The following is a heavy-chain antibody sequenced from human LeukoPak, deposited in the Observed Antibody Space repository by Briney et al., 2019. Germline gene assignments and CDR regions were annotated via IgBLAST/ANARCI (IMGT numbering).Heavy chain of an antibody. J-gene: IGHJ4*02. V-gene: IGHV3-15*01. CDR1: GFTFSDYY. D-gene: IGHD3-10*01. CDR2: IKSKTDGGTT. CDR3: TTDRLLWFGELFAY. Sequence: GGSLRLSCAASGFTFSDYYMSWIRQAPGKGLEWVGRIKSKTDGGTTDYAAPVKGRFTISRDDSKNTLYLQMNSLKTEDTAVYYCTTDRLLWFGELFAYWGQGTLVTVSS.